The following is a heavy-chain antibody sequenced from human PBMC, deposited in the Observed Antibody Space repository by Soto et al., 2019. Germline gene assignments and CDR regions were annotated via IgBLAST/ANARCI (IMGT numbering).Heavy chain of an antibody. CDR3: AGQWSAGYGAFDP. Sequence: QVQLQESGPGLVKPSGTLSLTWAVSGGSVNNDKWWSWVRQPPGKGLEWIGEIHSSGITNYNPSLKSRASIFVDKFKNQFSVKLTSVTAADTAVYFCAGQWSAGYGAFDPWGQGTLVTVSS. J-gene: IGHJ5*02. V-gene: IGHV4-4*02. CDR2: IHSSGIT. D-gene: IGHD3-9*01. CDR1: GGSVNNDKW.